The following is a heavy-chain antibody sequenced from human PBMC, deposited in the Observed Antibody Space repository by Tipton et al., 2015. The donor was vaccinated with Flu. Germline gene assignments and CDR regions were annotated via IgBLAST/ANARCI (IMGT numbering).Heavy chain of an antibody. Sequence: QLVQYGAEVKKPGESLKISCKGSGYSFTSYWIGWVRQMPGKGLEWMGIIYPGDSDTRYSPSFQGQVTIPADKSISTAYLQWSSLKASDTAMYYCARHGESDTAMVGLGMDVWGQGTTVTVSS. CDR1: GYSFTSYW. J-gene: IGHJ6*02. CDR2: IYPGDSDT. V-gene: IGHV5-51*01. CDR3: ARHGESDTAMVGLGMDV. D-gene: IGHD5-18*01.